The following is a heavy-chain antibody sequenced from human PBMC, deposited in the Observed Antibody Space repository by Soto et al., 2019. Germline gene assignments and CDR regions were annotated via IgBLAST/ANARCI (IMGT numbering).Heavy chain of an antibody. V-gene: IGHV3-23*01. CDR1: GFSFGSYA. J-gene: IGHJ4*02. CDR3: AKGRERYYGLFDF. CDR2: TGGSDGTT. D-gene: IGHD3-10*01. Sequence: GGSLRLSCVASGFSFGSYAMSWVRQAPGKGLEWVSATGGSDGTTFYADSVKGRFTISRDNSKNTLSLQMNSLRADDTALYYCAKGRERYYGLFDFWGQGALVTVSS.